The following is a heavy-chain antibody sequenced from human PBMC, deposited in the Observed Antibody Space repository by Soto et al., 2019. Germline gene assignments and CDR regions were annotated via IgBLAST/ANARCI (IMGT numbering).Heavy chain of an antibody. V-gene: IGHV1-18*01. J-gene: IGHJ5*02. CDR3: ARFSDRYNWNYFWFDP. CDR2: ISAYNGNT. D-gene: IGHD1-7*01. Sequence: QVQLVQSGAEVKKPGASVKVSCKASGYTFTSYGISWVRQAPGQGLEWMGWISAYNGNTNYAQKLQGRVTMTTDTSTSTAYMELRGLRSDDTAVYYCARFSDRYNWNYFWFDPWGQGTLVTVSS. CDR1: GYTFTSYG.